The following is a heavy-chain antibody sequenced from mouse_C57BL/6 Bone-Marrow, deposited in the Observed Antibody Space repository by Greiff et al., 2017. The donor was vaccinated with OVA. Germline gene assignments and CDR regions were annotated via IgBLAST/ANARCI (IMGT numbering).Heavy chain of an antibody. CDR1: GFTFSSYG. V-gene: IGHV5-6*01. J-gene: IGHJ1*03. D-gene: IGHD1-1*01. CDR2: ISSGGSYT. CDR3: ARHVDGSRKGYFGV. Sequence: EVKLMESGGDLVKPGGSLKLSCAASGFTFSSYGMSWVRQTPDKRLEWVATISSGGSYTYYPDSVKGRFTISRDNAKNTLYLQMSSLKSEDTAMYYCARHVDGSRKGYFGVWGTGTTVTVSS.